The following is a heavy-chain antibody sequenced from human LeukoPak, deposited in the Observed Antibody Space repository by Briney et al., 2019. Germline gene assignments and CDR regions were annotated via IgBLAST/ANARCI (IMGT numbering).Heavy chain of an antibody. V-gene: IGHV3-23*01. CDR1: GFTFSSYS. Sequence: PGGSLRLSCAASGFTFSSYSMTWVRQAPGKGLEWVSAISATGARTYYADSVKGRLTISRDNAKNSLYLQMNSLRAEDTAVYYCAREGAAAGFDYMDVWGKGTTVTVSS. CDR2: ISATGART. CDR3: AREGAAAGFDYMDV. D-gene: IGHD6-13*01. J-gene: IGHJ6*03.